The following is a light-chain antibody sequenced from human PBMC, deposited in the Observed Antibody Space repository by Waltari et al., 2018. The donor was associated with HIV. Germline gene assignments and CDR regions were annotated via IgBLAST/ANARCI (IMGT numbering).Light chain of an antibody. CDR3: LQGYSTPLT. J-gene: IGKJ3*01. V-gene: IGKV1-39*01. CDR1: RAVITK. Sequence: QMTQSPSSLSASVGDRVTIACRTGRAVITKLNWYQQKPGTAPKLLIYDASTLQTGAPTRFTASGSGTDFTLTINSLQPEDFATYFCLQGYSTPLTFGPGTKVDIK. CDR2: DAS.